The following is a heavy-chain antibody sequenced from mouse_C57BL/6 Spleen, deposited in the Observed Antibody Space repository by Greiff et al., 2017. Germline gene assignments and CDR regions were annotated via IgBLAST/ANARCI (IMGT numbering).Heavy chain of an antibody. Sequence: VQLQQSGAELVRPGASVKLSCTASGFNIKDDYMHWVKQRPEQGLEWIGWIDPENGDTEYASKFQGKATITADTSSNTAYLQLSSLTSEDTAVYYGTTSAAVVATGAYWGQGTLVTVSA. V-gene: IGHV14-4*01. CDR3: TTSAAVVATGAY. CDR2: IDPENGDT. D-gene: IGHD1-1*01. J-gene: IGHJ3*01. CDR1: GFNIKDDY.